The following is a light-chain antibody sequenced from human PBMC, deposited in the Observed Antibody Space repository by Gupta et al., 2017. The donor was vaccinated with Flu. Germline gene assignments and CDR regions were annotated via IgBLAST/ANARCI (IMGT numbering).Light chain of an antibody. J-gene: IGLJ3*02. CDR1: SSSIGSNY. Sequence: QSVLTQPPSASGTPGQTVTISCSGSSSSIGSNYVFWYQQLPGTAPKLLIYRNDQRPSGVPDRFSGSKSGTSASLAISGLRSEDEADYYCATWDDSLSGWVFGGGTKLTVL. CDR2: RND. CDR3: ATWDDSLSGWV. V-gene: IGLV1-47*01.